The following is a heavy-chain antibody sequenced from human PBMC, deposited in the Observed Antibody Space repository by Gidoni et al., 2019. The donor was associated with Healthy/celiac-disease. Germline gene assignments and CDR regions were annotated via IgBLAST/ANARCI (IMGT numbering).Heavy chain of an antibody. CDR2: ISYDGSNK. CDR1: GFTFSSYA. Sequence: QVQLVESGGGVVQPGRSLRLSCAASGFTFSSYAMHWVRQAPGKGLEWVAVISYDGSNKYYADSVKGRFTISRDNSKNTLYLQMNSLRAEDTAVYYCARDSVLQFDPWGQGTLVTVSS. J-gene: IGHJ5*02. CDR3: ARDSVLQFDP. V-gene: IGHV3-30-3*01. D-gene: IGHD2-8*01.